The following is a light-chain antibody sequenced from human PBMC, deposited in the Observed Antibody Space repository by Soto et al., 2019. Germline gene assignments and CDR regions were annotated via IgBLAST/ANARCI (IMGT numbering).Light chain of an antibody. V-gene: IGLV4-60*02. CDR2: LEGSGSY. CDR1: SGHSSYI. CDR3: ETWYSNIWV. J-gene: IGLJ3*02. Sequence: QSVLAQSSSASASLGSSVKLTCTLSSGHSSYIIAWHQQQPGKAPRYLMKLEGSGSYNKGSGVPDRFSGSSSGADRYLTISNLQFEDEADYYCETWYSNIWVFGGGTKLTVL.